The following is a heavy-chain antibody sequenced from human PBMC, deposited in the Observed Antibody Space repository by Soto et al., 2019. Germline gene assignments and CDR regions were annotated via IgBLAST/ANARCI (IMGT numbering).Heavy chain of an antibody. V-gene: IGHV3-23*01. CDR1: GFTFSSYA. Sequence: GESLKISCAASGFTFSSYAMSWVRQAPGKGLEWVSAISGSGGSTYYADSVKGRFTISRDNSKNTLYLQMNSLRAEDTAVYYCAKVMTTVTNDWFDPWGQGTLVTVSS. CDR3: AKVMTTVTNDWFDP. CDR2: ISGSGGST. J-gene: IGHJ5*02. D-gene: IGHD4-4*01.